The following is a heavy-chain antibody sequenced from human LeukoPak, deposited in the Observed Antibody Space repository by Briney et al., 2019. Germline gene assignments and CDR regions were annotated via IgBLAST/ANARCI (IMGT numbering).Heavy chain of an antibody. J-gene: IGHJ3*02. Sequence: SETLSLTCTVSGGSISSSSYYWGWIRQPPGKGLEWIGSIYYSGSTYYNPSLKSRVTISVDTSKNQFSLKLSSVTAADTAVYYCARGYYYDSSGRDSFDIWGQGTMVTVSS. CDR2: IYYSGST. V-gene: IGHV4-39*07. CDR1: GGSISSSSYY. CDR3: ARGYYYDSSGRDSFDI. D-gene: IGHD3-22*01.